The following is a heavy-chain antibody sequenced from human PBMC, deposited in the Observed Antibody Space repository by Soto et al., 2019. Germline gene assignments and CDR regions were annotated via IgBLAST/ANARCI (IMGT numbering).Heavy chain of an antibody. CDR3: ARLRRMTAITVSYYFDY. CDR1: GDSISSFY. V-gene: IGHV4-59*01. Sequence: SETLSLTCTVSGDSISSFYWSWVRQPPGKGLEWIGYIYYSGSTSYNPSLESRVTISVDTSENQFSLKLSSVTAADTAVYYCARLRRMTAITVSYYFDYWGQGTLVTVSS. J-gene: IGHJ4*02. D-gene: IGHD4-4*01. CDR2: IYYSGST.